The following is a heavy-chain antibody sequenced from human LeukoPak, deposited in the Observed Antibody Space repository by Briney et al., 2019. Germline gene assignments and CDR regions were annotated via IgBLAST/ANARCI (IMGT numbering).Heavy chain of an antibody. CDR2: IYCSGST. V-gene: IGHV4-59*01. CDR1: GGSISSYY. CDR3: ARVTGGFDP. D-gene: IGHD2-8*02. J-gene: IGHJ5*02. Sequence: SETLSLTCTVSGGSISSYYWSWLRQPPGKGLEWIGYIYCSGSTNYNPTLKSRVTISVDTSKNQFSLKLSPVTAADTAVYYCARVTGGFDPWGQGTLVTVSS.